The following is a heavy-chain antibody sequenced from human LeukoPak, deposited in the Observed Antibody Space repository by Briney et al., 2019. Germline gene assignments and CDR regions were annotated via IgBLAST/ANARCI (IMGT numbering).Heavy chain of an antibody. CDR2: ISGSGGST. CDR1: GFTFSSYA. Sequence: GGSLRLSCAASGFTFSSYAMSWVRQAPGKGLEWVSAISGSGGSTYYADSVKGRFTISRDNSKNTLYLQMNSLRAEDTAVYYCAKDPGYCSSTSCYFGYYYYGMDVWGQGTTVTVSS. CDR3: AKDPGYCSSTSCYFGYYYYGMDV. V-gene: IGHV3-23*01. J-gene: IGHJ6*02. D-gene: IGHD2-2*03.